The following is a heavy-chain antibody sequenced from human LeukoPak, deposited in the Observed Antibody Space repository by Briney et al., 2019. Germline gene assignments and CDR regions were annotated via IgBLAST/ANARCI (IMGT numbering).Heavy chain of an antibody. CDR3: ARSTQIAAAPDY. Sequence: PSETLSLTCTVSGGSISSSSYYWGWIRQPPGKGLEWIGSIYYSGSTYYNPSLKSRVTISVDTSKNQFSLKLSSVTAADTAVYYCARSTQIAAAPDYWGQGTLVTVSS. J-gene: IGHJ4*02. D-gene: IGHD6-13*01. CDR2: IYYSGST. CDR1: GGSISSSSYY. V-gene: IGHV4-39*01.